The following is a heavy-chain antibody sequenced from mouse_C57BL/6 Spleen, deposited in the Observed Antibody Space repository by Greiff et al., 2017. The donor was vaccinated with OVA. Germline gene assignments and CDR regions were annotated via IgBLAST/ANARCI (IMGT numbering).Heavy chain of an antibody. CDR2: ISSGSSTI. CDR1: GFTFSDYG. J-gene: IGHJ1*03. Sequence: EVQRVESGGGLVKPGGSLKLSCAASGFTFSDYGMHWVRQAPEKGLEWVAYISSGSSTIYYADTVKGRFTISRDNAKNTLFLQMTSLRSEDTAMYYCARGDYGNYWYFDVWGTGTTVTVAS. CDR3: ARGDYGNYWYFDV. D-gene: IGHD2-1*01. V-gene: IGHV5-17*01.